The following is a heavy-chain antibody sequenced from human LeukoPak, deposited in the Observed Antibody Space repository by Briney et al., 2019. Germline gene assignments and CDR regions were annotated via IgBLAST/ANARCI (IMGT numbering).Heavy chain of an antibody. CDR3: ARGYYDILTGYSPTNWFDP. Sequence: PGGSLRLSCAASGFTFSSYSMNWVRQAPGKGLEWVSSISSSSSYIYYADSVKGRFTISRDNAKNSLYLQMNSLRAEDTAVYYCARGYYDILTGYSPTNWFDPWGQGTLVTVSS. V-gene: IGHV3-21*01. CDR2: ISSSSSYI. J-gene: IGHJ5*02. CDR1: GFTFSSYS. D-gene: IGHD3-9*01.